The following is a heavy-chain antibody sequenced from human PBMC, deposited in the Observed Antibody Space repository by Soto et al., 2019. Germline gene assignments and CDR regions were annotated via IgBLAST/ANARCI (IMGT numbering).Heavy chain of an antibody. V-gene: IGHV2-5*02. D-gene: IGHD2-21*01. CDR2: VYWDDHK. CDR3: AHMIEGAFFDH. J-gene: IGHJ4*01. CDR1: GVSLGTSGMG. Sequence: SGPTVAYPAQTFTLTCSFSGVSLGTSGMGVGWIGQIQGKGVEWLALVYWDDHKHYSPALKNRLTITKDTSKNQVVLTMTYMDPVDTATYYYAHMIEGAFFDHWGQGTLVTVSS.